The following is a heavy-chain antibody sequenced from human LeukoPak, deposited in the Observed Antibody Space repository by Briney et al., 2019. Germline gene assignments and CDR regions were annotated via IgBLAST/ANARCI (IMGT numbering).Heavy chain of an antibody. V-gene: IGHV3-7*03. J-gene: IGHJ1*01. CDR3: AKDDTYSDILTYGS. CDR2: IKQDGSEK. D-gene: IGHD3-9*01. CDR1: GFTFVGYW. Sequence: GGSLRLSCAASGFTFVGYWMRWVRRAPGKGLEWVANIKQDGSEKYYVDSVKGRFTISRDNTKNSLYLQMNSLRAEDTAVYYCAKDDTYSDILTYGSWGQGTLVTVSS.